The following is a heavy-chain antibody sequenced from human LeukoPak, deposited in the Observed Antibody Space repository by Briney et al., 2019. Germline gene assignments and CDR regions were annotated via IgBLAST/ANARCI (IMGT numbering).Heavy chain of an antibody. CDR3: ARHPDGPGTYSLTYFDS. D-gene: IGHD3-10*01. J-gene: IGHJ4*02. CDR2: ISQSGTS. Sequence: SETLALTCSVSAGFLSSPIYFWGWIRQPPGRGLEWIGSISQSGTSYYNPSVKSRVTMSVDTSKNHFSLMLTSVTAADTALYFCARHPDGPGTYSLTYFDSRGQVTLVTVAS. CDR1: AGFLSSPIYF. V-gene: IGHV4-39*01.